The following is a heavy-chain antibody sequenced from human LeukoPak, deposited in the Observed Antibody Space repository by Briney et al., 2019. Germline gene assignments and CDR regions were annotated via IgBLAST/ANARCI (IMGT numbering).Heavy chain of an antibody. V-gene: IGHV3-11*01. CDR1: GFTFSNYY. CDR3: ARSSLPGRSGRTEYFQH. Sequence: PGGSLRLSCAASGFTFSNYYMSWIRQAPGKGLEWVSYISKSDNTVQYADSVKGRFTISRDNAKNSLYLQMSSLRAEDTAIYYCARSSLPGRSGRTEYFQHWGQGALVTVSS. J-gene: IGHJ1*01. CDR2: ISKSDNTV. D-gene: IGHD6-19*01.